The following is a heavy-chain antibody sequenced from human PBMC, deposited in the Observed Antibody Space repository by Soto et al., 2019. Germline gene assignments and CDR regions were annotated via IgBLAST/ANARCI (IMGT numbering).Heavy chain of an antibody. Sequence: VASVKVSCKASGYTFTSYGISWVRQAPGQGLEWMGWISAYNGNTNYAQKLQGRVTMTTDTSTSTAYMELRSLRSDDTAVYYCARGMVIWNYAPNYYYGMDVWGQGTTVTVSS. CDR1: GYTFTSYG. CDR2: ISAYNGNT. D-gene: IGHD1-7*01. CDR3: ARGMVIWNYAPNYYYGMDV. J-gene: IGHJ6*02. V-gene: IGHV1-18*01.